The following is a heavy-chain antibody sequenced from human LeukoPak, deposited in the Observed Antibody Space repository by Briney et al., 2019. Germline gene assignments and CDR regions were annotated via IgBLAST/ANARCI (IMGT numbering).Heavy chain of an antibody. Sequence: GGSLTLSCAASGFTFSSYGMHWLRQAPGEGLEWVAVIWYDGSNKYYADSVKGRFTISRDNSKNTLYLQMNSLRAEDTAVYYCAREDCSSTSCYAYYFDYWGQGTLVTVSS. CDR2: IWYDGSNK. CDR1: GFTFSSYG. J-gene: IGHJ4*02. D-gene: IGHD2-2*01. CDR3: AREDCSSTSCYAYYFDY. V-gene: IGHV3-33*01.